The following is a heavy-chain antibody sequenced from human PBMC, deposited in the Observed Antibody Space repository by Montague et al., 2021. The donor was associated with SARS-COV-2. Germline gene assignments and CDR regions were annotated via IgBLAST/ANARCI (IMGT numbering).Heavy chain of an antibody. CDR2: VSAYNGNT. D-gene: IGHD3-16*01. CDR3: ARDQHIMGFRFGDLLPYFLDS. J-gene: IGHJ4*02. Sequence: SVKVSCKASGYSFASYGFSWVRQAPGQRLEWMGCVSAYNGNTNYAQRLKGRVTLTTDTSTSTAYMELRSLRSDDTAVYYCARDQHIMGFRFGDLLPYFLDSWGQGSMVTVSS. CDR1: GYSFASYG. V-gene: IGHV1-18*01.